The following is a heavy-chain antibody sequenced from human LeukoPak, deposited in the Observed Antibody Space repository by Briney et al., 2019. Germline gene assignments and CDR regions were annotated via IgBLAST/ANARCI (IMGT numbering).Heavy chain of an antibody. CDR1: GGSISSGGYS. Sequence: SQTLSLTCAVSGGSISSGGYSRSWIRQPPGKGLEWIGYIYHSGSTYYNPSLKSRVTISVDRSKNQFSLKLSSVTAADTAVYYCARGRGYCSSTSCYPFDYWGQGTLVTVSS. CDR3: ARGRGYCSSTSCYPFDY. J-gene: IGHJ4*02. D-gene: IGHD2-2*03. CDR2: IYHSGST. V-gene: IGHV4-30-2*01.